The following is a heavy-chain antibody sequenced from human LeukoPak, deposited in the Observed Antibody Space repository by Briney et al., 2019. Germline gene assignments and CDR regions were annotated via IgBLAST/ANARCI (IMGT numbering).Heavy chain of an antibody. V-gene: IGHV1-46*01. D-gene: IGHD2-8*01. J-gene: IGHJ5*02. CDR1: GYTFTSYH. CDR2: INPSGGST. CDR3: AREDIVLMADAFDP. Sequence: ASVKVSCKASGYTFTSYHLHWVRQAPGQGLEWMGIINPSGGSTNYAQKFQGRVTMTRDTSTSTVYMELSSLRSEDTAVYYCAREDIVLMADAFDPWGQGTLVTVSS.